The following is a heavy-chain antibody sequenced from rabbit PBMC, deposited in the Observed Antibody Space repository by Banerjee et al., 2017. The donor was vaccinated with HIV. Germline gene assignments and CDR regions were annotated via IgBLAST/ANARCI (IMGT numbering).Heavy chain of an antibody. D-gene: IGHD4-1*01. CDR2: IYGSNGRT. CDR1: GFDLSSSYY. V-gene: IGHV1S43*01. CDR3: DRVVGSSVWKFNL. J-gene: IGHJ4*01. Sequence: QEQLVESGGGLVQPGGSLKLSCKASGFDLSSSYYMCWVRQAPGKGLEWIACIYGSNGRTYYASWVNGRFTISRSTSLNTVDLKMTSLTAADTATYFCDRVVGSSVWKFNLWGQGTLVTVS.